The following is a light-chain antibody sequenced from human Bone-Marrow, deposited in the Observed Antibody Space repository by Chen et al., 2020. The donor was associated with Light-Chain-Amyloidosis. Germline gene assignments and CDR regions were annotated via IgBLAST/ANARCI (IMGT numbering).Light chain of an antibody. CDR2: LGS. Sequence: DIVMTQSPLSLSVTPGEAASISCRSSQSILHSNGYNHLDWYLQKPGQSPQLLIYLGSNRASGVPDRFSGSGSGTDFTLKISRVEAEDVGVYYCMQALQTRDTFGQGTKLEIK. J-gene: IGKJ2*01. V-gene: IGKV2-28*01. CDR1: QSILHSNGYNH. CDR3: MQALQTRDT.